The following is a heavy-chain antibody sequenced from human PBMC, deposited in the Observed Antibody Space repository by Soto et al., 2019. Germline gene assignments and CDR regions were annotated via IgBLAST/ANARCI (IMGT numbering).Heavy chain of an antibody. Sequence: SETLSLTCTVSGGSISSGDYYWSWIRQPPGKGLEWIGYIYYSGSTYYNPSLKSRVTISVDTSKNQFSLKLSSVTAADTAVYYCARECRANYVWGSLTWYDYWGQGTLVTVSS. J-gene: IGHJ4*02. CDR1: GGSISSGDYY. V-gene: IGHV4-30-4*01. D-gene: IGHD3-16*01. CDR2: IYYSGST. CDR3: ARECRANYVWGSLTWYDY.